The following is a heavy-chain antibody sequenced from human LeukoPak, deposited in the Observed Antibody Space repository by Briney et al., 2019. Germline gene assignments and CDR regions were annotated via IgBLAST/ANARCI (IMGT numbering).Heavy chain of an antibody. CDR1: GYTLTNYN. V-gene: IGHV1-18*01. J-gene: IGHJ4*02. CDR3: AREFGHCYGDNCFYFFDT. Sequence: ASVKVSCKASGYTLTNYNISWVRQAPGQGLEWMGWINTYKGDTLYAQKLQGRVTMTADTSTNTAYMELRSLRFDDTAVYYCAREFGHCYGDNCFYFFDTWGQGFRVTVSS. CDR2: INTYKGDT. D-gene: IGHD4-23*01.